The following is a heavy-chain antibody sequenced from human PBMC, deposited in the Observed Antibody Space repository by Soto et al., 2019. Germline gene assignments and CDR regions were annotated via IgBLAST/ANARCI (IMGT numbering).Heavy chain of an antibody. J-gene: IGHJ6*02. D-gene: IGHD1-26*01. CDR3: AKEGWELGPTYYYYGMDV. Sequence: GGSLRLSCAASGFTFSSYAMSWVRQAPGKGLEWVSAISGSGGSTYYADSVKGRFTISRDNSKNTLYLQMNSLRAEDTAVYYCAKEGWELGPTYYYYGMDVWGQGTTVTVSS. V-gene: IGHV3-23*01. CDR1: GFTFSSYA. CDR2: ISGSGGST.